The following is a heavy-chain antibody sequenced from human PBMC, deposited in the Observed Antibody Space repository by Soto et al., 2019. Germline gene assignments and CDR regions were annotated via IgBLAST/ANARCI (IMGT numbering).Heavy chain of an antibody. J-gene: IGHJ4*02. CDR1: GFTFSSYW. Sequence: GGSLRLSCAASGFTFSSYWMHWVRQAPGKGLVWVSRINSDGSSTTYADSVRGRFTISRDNAKNTLYLQMNSLRAEDTAVYYCARGSPSNYYDSSFDYWGQGTLVTVSS. CDR3: ARGSPSNYYDSSFDY. D-gene: IGHD3-22*01. CDR2: INSDGSST. V-gene: IGHV3-74*01.